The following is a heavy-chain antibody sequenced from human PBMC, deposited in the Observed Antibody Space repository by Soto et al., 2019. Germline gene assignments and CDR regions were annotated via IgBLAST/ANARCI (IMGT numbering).Heavy chain of an antibody. D-gene: IGHD1-1*01. CDR2: ISSSSSYI. CDR1: GFTFSSYS. J-gene: IGHJ4*02. V-gene: IGHV3-21*01. CDR3: ATAGNYRFDN. Sequence: GGSLRLSCAASGFTFSSYSMNWVRQAPGKGLEWVSSISSSSSYINYADSVKGRFTISRDNAKNTLYLQMNILRVEDTAVYFCATAGNYRFDNWGLGTLVTVSS.